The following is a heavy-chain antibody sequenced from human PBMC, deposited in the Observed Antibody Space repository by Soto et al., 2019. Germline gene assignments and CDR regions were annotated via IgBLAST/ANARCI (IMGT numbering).Heavy chain of an antibody. CDR1: GFTFSNYG. V-gene: IGHV1-18*01. Sequence: ASVKVSCKASGFTFSNYGLNGVRQAPGQGLEWMGWVSANNGHTNYAQNLQGRVSMTTDTSTSTAYMELRGLRFDDTAVYYCARDIESVTAKHFFYYYAMDVWGQGTTVTVSS. CDR3: ARDIESVTAKHFFYYYAMDV. D-gene: IGHD2-8*01. J-gene: IGHJ6*02. CDR2: VSANNGHT.